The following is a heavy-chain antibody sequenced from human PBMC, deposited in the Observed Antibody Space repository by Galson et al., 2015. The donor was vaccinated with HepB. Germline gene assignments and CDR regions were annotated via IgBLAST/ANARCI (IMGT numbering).Heavy chain of an antibody. V-gene: IGHV3-7*03. CDR2: IKDDGSKS. CDR3: ATSFRFF. CDR1: GLTFSDNR. D-gene: IGHD3-10*01. J-gene: IGHJ4*02. Sequence: SLRLSCAASGLTFSDNRMTWARQAPGKGLEWVASIKDDGSKSYYVDSVKGRFTISRDNAKNSLYLQMNNLRAEDTAVYYCATSFRFFWGQGTLVTVSS.